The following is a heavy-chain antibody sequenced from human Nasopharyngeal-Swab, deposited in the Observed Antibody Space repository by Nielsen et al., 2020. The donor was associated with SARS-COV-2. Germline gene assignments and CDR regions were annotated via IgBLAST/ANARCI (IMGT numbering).Heavy chain of an antibody. J-gene: IGHJ3*02. D-gene: IGHD3-3*01. CDR3: TTDGLFGAFDI. CDR1: GFTFSSYA. Sequence: GESLKISCAASGFTFSSYAMSWFRQAPGKGLEWVSAISGSGGSTYYADSVKGRFTISRDDSKNTLYLQMNSLKTEDTAVYYCTTDGLFGAFDIWGQGTMVTVSS. V-gene: IGHV3-23*01. CDR2: ISGSGGST.